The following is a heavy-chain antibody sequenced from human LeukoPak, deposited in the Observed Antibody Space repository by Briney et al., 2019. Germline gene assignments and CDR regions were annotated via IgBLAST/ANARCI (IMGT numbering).Heavy chain of an antibody. D-gene: IGHD2-15*01. Sequence: ASVKVSCKASGYTFTGYYMHWVRQAPGQGLEWMGWINPNSGGTNYAQKFQGRVTMTRDTSLSTAYMELSRLRSDDTAVYYCARDWLGYCSGGSCSTPGDYWGQGTQVTVSS. CDR1: GYTFTGYY. CDR3: ARDWLGYCSGGSCSTPGDY. V-gene: IGHV1-2*02. J-gene: IGHJ4*02. CDR2: INPNSGGT.